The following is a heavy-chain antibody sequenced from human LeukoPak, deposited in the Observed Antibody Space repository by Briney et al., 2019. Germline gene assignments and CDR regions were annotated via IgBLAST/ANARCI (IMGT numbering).Heavy chain of an antibody. J-gene: IGHJ4*02. V-gene: IGHV3-23*01. Sequence: GGSLRLSCAASGFTFSSYAMSWVRQAPGKGLEWVSAISGSGGSTYYADSVKGRFTISRDNSKNTLYLQMNSLRAEDTAVYYCARGISWTYYFDYWGQGTLVTVSS. D-gene: IGHD2-15*01. CDR1: GFTFSSYA. CDR2: ISGSGGST. CDR3: ARGISWTYYFDY.